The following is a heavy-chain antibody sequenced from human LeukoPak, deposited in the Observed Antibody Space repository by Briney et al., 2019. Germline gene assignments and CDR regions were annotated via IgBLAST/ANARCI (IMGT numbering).Heavy chain of an antibody. Sequence: PSETLSLTCTVSGGSISSSSHYWGWIRQPPGKGLEWIGSIYYSGSTYYNPSLKSRVTISVDTSKNRFSLNLSSVTAADTAVYYCARRLGVRFGLGYMDVWGKGTTVTISS. CDR3: ARRLGVRFGLGYMDV. V-gene: IGHV4-39*01. J-gene: IGHJ6*03. D-gene: IGHD3-10*01. CDR2: IYYSGST. CDR1: GGSISSSSHY.